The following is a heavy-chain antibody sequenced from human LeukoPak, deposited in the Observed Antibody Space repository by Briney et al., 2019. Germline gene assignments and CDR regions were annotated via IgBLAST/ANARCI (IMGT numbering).Heavy chain of an antibody. CDR1: GFTVSRNY. CDR3: ARDLGDSLFDS. J-gene: IGHJ4*02. Sequence: GGSLRLSCAASGFTVSRNYMTWVRQAPGKGLEWVSSLLDDNTSYYTPYVKGGVSISRDNSKNTLYLQMNTLRAEDTAVYYCARDLGDSLFDSWGQGTLVTVSS. CDR2: LLDDNTS. D-gene: IGHD3-10*01. V-gene: IGHV3-53*01.